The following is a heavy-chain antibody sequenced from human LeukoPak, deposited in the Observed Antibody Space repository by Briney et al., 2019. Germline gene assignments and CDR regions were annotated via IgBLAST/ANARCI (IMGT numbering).Heavy chain of an antibody. D-gene: IGHD6-19*01. J-gene: IGHJ4*02. CDR3: ASPDTAVAGIFNY. CDR1: GFTFSNYW. V-gene: IGHV3-7*05. CDR2: INQDGGEM. Sequence: GGSLRLSRAASGFTFSNYWMNWVRQAPGKGLEWVANINQDGGEMTYVDSVKGRFTISRDNANNSLYLQMSSLRAEDTAVYYCASPDTAVAGIFNYWGQGTLVTVSS.